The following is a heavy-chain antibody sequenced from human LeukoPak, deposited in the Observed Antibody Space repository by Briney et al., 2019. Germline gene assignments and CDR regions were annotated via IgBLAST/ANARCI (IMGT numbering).Heavy chain of an antibody. CDR1: GGSISSSTYY. V-gene: IGHV4-39*07. D-gene: IGHD6-19*01. CDR2: LSYSGKT. Sequence: SDTLSLTCIISGGSISSSTYYWGWIRQPPGKGLEWIGTLSYSGKTYYNPSLRSRVTISVDTSKNQFSLKLSSVTAADTAVYYCASIAVAGTGAFDIWGQGTMVTVSS. CDR3: ASIAVAGTGAFDI. J-gene: IGHJ3*02.